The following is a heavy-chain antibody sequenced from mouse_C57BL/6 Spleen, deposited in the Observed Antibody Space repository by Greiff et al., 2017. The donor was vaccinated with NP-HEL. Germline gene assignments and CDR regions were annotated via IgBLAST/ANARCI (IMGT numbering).Heavy chain of an antibody. Sequence: QVQLKQSGPELVKPGASVKISCKASGYAFSSSWMNWVKQRPGKGLEWIGRIYPGDGDTNYNGKFKGKATLTADKSSSTAYMQLSSLTSEDSAVYFCARDSNYVGFAYWGQGTLVTVSA. CDR3: ARDSNYVGFAY. V-gene: IGHV1-82*01. CDR1: GYAFSSSW. CDR2: IYPGDGDT. D-gene: IGHD2-5*01. J-gene: IGHJ3*01.